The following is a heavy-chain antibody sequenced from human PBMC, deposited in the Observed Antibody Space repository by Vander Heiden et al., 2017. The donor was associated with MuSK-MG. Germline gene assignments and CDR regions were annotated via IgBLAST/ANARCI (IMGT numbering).Heavy chain of an antibody. CDR1: GMTFSTYS. J-gene: IGHJ4*02. D-gene: IGHD6-25*01. V-gene: IGHV3-21*01. CDR3: ATDHSGWNAGVY. Sequence: EVQLVESGGGLVKPGGSLRLSCAASGMTFSTYSMNWVRQAPGTGLEWVSSISRSGTSYADSVKGRFTISRDNAKNSLFLQMNSLRAEDTAVYYCATDHSGWNAGVYWGQGTLVTVSS. CDR2: ISRSGT.